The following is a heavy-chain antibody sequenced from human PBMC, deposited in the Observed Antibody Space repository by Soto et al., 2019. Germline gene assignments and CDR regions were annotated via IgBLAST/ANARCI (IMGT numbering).Heavy chain of an antibody. CDR1: GYTFTNYG. CDR3: ARDREYYYDSSGNYYYHYSMDV. Sequence: QVQLVESGAEVKKPGASVKVSCKASGYTFTNYGISWVRQAPGQGPEWMGWISGYNGNTKYAQKFQGRVTMTTDTPTNTAYMELRSLRSDDTAVYYCARDREYYYDSSGNYYYHYSMDVWGQGTTVTVS. J-gene: IGHJ6*02. V-gene: IGHV1-18*04. CDR2: ISGYNGNT. D-gene: IGHD3-22*01.